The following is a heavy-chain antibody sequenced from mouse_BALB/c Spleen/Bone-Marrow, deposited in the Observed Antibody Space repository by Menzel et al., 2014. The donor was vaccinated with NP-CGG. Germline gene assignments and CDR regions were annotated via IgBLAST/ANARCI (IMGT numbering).Heavy chain of an antibody. D-gene: IGHD4-1*01. J-gene: IGHJ2*01. CDR3: ARGLGFFDY. V-gene: IGHV5-6-3*01. CDR2: INSNGDST. CDR1: GFTFSSYG. Sequence: DVHLVESGGGLVQPGGSLKLSCAASGFTFSSYGMSWVRQTPDKRLELVATINSNGDSTYYPDSVKGRFTISRDNAKNTLYLQMSSLKSEDTAMYYCARGLGFFDYWGQGTTRTVSS.